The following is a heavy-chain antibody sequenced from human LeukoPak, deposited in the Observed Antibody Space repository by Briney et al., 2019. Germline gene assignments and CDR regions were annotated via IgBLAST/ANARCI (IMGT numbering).Heavy chain of an antibody. Sequence: ASVKVSCKASGYTFSSYDINWVRQATGQGLEWMGWMNPNSGNTCYAQKFQGRLNMTRNTSISTAYMEQSSLRYEDTAVYYCARRVGSGWPVQHWGQGTLVTVSS. CDR3: ARRVGSGWPVQH. CDR1: GYTFSSYD. J-gene: IGHJ1*01. D-gene: IGHD6-19*01. V-gene: IGHV1-8*01. CDR2: MNPNSGNT.